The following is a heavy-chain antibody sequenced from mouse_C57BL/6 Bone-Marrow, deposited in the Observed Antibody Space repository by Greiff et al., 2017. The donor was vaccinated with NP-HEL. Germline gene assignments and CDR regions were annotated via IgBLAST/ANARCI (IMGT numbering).Heavy chain of an antibody. CDR2: IYPGSGST. D-gene: IGHD4-1*01. V-gene: IGHV1-55*01. CDR3: ARWPNWDYWYFDV. J-gene: IGHJ1*03. Sequence: QVHVKQPGAELVKPGASVKMSCKASGYTFTSYWITWVKQRPGQGLEWIGDIYPGSGSTNYNEKFKSKATLTVDTSSSTAYMQLSSLTSEDSAVYYCARWPNWDYWYFDVWGTGTTVTVSS. CDR1: GYTFTSYW.